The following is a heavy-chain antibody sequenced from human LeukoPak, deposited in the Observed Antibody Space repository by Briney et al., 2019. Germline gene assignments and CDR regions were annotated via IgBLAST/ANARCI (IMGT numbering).Heavy chain of an antibody. Sequence: PSETLSLTCTVSGGSISSYYWSWIRQPPGKGLEWIGYIYTSGSTNYNPSLKSRVTISVDTSKNQFSLKLSSVTAADTAVYYCARQGVLLWFGELLNWFDPWGQGTLVTVSS. V-gene: IGHV4-4*09. CDR1: GGSISSYY. J-gene: IGHJ5*02. D-gene: IGHD3-10*01. CDR2: IYTSGST. CDR3: ARQGVLLWFGELLNWFDP.